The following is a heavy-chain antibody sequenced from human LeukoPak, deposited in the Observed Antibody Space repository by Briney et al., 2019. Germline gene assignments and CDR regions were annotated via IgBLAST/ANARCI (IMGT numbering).Heavy chain of an antibody. D-gene: IGHD5-18*01. CDR1: GFTLGSHE. CDR3: VREARGYHYTYFDY. Sequence: GSLRLSCTASGFTLGSHEMHWVRQIPGQGLEWVAAVSSGFHAFFADSVQGRFTVSREDARNSLYLQMNSLRAGDTAVYYCVREARGYHYTYFDYWGQGTLVTVSS. J-gene: IGHJ4*02. CDR2: VSSGFHA. V-gene: IGHV3-13*01.